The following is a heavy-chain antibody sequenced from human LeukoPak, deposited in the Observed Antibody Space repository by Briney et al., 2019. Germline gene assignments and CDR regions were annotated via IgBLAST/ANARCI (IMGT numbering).Heavy chain of an antibody. Sequence: APVKVSCKASGYTFTGYYMHWVRQAPGQGLEWMGWINPNSGGTNYAQKFQGRVTMTRDTSISTAYMELSRLRSDDTAVYYCASTAYCSGGSCPYTNDYWGQGTLVTVSS. CDR2: INPNSGGT. D-gene: IGHD2-15*01. V-gene: IGHV1-2*02. CDR1: GYTFTGYY. CDR3: ASTAYCSGGSCPYTNDY. J-gene: IGHJ4*02.